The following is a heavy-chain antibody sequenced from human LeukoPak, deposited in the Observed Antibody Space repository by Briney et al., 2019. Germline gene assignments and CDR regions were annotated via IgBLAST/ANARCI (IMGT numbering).Heavy chain of an antibody. D-gene: IGHD4-17*01. V-gene: IGHV4-39*07. CDR1: GGSISSSSYY. CDR2: IYYSGST. Sequence: SETLSLTCTVSGGSISSSSYYWGWIRQPPGKGLEWIGSIYYSGSTYYNPSLKSRVTISVDTSKNQFSLKLSSVTAADTAVYYCARVRPLDRDYGDYGLEPYYFDYWGQGTLVTVSS. CDR3: ARVRPLDRDYGDYGLEPYYFDY. J-gene: IGHJ4*02.